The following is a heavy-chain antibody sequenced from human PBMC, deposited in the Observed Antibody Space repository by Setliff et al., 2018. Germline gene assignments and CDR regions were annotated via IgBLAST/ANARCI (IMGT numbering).Heavy chain of an antibody. CDR1: GYSFTSFS. J-gene: IGHJ4*02. D-gene: IGHD3-22*01. V-gene: IGHV1-18*01. Sequence: GASVKVSCKASGYSFTSFSITWVRQAPGQGLEWLGWVSTYNGDTKSAQKFLGRVTVTTDTSTGTAYMELGSLTSDDTAIYYCARINFYVSSGYYYAPDYWGPGTLVTVSS. CDR3: ARINFYVSSGYYYAPDY. CDR2: VSTYNGDT.